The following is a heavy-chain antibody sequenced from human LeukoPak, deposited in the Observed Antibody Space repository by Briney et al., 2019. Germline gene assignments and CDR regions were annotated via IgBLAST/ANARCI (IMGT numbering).Heavy chain of an antibody. Sequence: SETLSLTCTVSGGSISSYYWSWIRQPPGKGLEWIGYIYYSGSTNYNPSLKSRVTISVDTSKNQFSLKVSSVTAADTAVYYCARQFDYYGSGRYSYFDFWGQGYLVTVSS. CDR3: ARQFDYYGSGRYSYFDF. D-gene: IGHD3-10*01. CDR1: GGSISSYY. J-gene: IGHJ4*02. CDR2: IYYSGST. V-gene: IGHV4-59*01.